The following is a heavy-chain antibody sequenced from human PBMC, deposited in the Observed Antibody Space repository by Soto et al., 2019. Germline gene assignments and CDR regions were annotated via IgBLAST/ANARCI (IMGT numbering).Heavy chain of an antibody. CDR3: ARRGRESADWFDP. J-gene: IGHJ5*02. Sequence: QVQLVQSGAEVKTPGSSVKVSCKASGGSFNSYSIDWVRQVPGQGLEWMGGIIPMYGRPNYAQRFQGRVTFSADKSTSTVYLEVNSLRNEDTAVYYCARRGRESADWFDPWGQGTLVTVSS. V-gene: IGHV1-69*06. CDR1: GGSFNSYS. CDR2: IIPMYGRP.